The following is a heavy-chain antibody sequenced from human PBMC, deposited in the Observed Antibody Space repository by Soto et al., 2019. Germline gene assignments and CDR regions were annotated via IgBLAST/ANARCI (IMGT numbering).Heavy chain of an antibody. D-gene: IGHD6-13*01. CDR2: INGDGSST. Sequence: EVQLVESGGGLVQPGGSLGLSCAASGFTFSNYWMHWVRQAPGKGLVWVSRINGDGSSTNYADSVRGRFTISRDNAKNTLYLHMNSLRVEDTAVYYCASKANTNSWFVGDYWGQGNLVTVSS. CDR3: ASKANTNSWFVGDY. CDR1: GFTFSNYW. V-gene: IGHV3-74*01. J-gene: IGHJ4*02.